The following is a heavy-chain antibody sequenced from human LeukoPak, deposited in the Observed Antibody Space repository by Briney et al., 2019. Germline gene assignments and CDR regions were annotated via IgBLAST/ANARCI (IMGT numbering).Heavy chain of an antibody. CDR1: GFIFNNYA. J-gene: IGHJ3*02. V-gene: IGHV3-23*01. Sequence: GGSLRLSCAASGFIFNNYAMNWVRQAPGKGLEWVSAITGSGGDTFYVDSVKGRFTISRDNSKNTLYLQMSSLRAEDTAVYYCAKAATYCGGDCYRKVDAFDIWGQGTMVTVSS. CDR3: AKAATYCGGDCYRKVDAFDI. CDR2: ITGSGGDT. D-gene: IGHD2-21*02.